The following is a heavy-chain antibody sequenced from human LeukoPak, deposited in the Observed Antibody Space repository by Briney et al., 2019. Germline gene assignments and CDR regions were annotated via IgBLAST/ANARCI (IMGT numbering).Heavy chain of an antibody. V-gene: IGHV3-23*01. D-gene: IGHD2-21*02. CDR1: GFTFSIYA. CDR3: AKDKLAYCGGDCYSCDAFDI. CDR2: ISGSGGST. J-gene: IGHJ3*02. Sequence: GGSLRLSCAASGFTFSIYAMSWVRQAPGKGLEWVSAISGSGGSTYYADSVKGRFTISRDNSKNTLYLQMNGLRAEDTAVYYCAKDKLAYCGGDCYSCDAFDIWGQGTMVTVSS.